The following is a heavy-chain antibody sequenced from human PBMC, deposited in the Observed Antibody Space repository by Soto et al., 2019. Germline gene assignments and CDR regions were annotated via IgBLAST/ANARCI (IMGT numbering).Heavy chain of an antibody. J-gene: IGHJ6*02. D-gene: IGHD5-12*01. CDR2: INPNSGGT. CDR3: ARGGGYSGYDYYYYGMDV. Sequence: ASVKVSCKASGYTFTGYYMHWVRQAPGQGLEWMGWINPNSGGTNYAQKFQGWVTMTRDTSISTAYMELSSLRSEDTAVYYCARGGGYSGYDYYYYGMDVWGQGTTVTLSS. V-gene: IGHV1-2*04. CDR1: GYTFTGYY.